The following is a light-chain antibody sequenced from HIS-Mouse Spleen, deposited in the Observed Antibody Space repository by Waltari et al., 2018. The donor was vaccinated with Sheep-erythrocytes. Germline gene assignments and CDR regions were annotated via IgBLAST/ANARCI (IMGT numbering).Light chain of an antibody. CDR1: SSDLGGYNY. J-gene: IGLJ1*01. CDR2: EVS. V-gene: IGLV2-14*01. Sequence: QSALTQPASVSGSPGQSITISCTGTSSDLGGYNYVSWYQQHPGKAPKLMIYEVSNRPSGVSNRFSGSKSGNTASLTISGLQAEDEADYYCSSYTSNSTLYVFGTGTKVTVL. CDR3: SSYTSNSTLYV.